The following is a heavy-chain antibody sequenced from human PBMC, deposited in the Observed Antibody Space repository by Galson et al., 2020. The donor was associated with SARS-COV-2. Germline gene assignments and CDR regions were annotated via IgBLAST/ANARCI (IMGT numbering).Heavy chain of an antibody. V-gene: IGHV3-13*01. J-gene: IGHJ6*02. CDR1: GFTFSSYD. D-gene: IGHD5-12*01. Sequence: GESLKISCAASGFTFSSYDMHWVRQATGKGLEWVSAIGTAGDTYYPGSVKGRFTISRENAKNSLYLQMNSLRAGDTAVYYCARGDIVATLGTYLLYDYYGMDVWGQGTTVTVSS. CDR2: IGTAGDT. CDR3: ARGDIVATLGTYLLYDYYGMDV.